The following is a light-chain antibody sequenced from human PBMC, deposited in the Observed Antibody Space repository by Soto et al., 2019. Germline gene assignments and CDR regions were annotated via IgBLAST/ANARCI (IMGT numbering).Light chain of an antibody. CDR2: WAS. Sequence: DIVMTQSPDSLAVSLGERATINCKSSQSILYSSKNKNYLAWYQQKPGQVPKLLIYWASTRESGVPDRFSGSGFGTDFTLTISSLQAEDVAVYYCQQYYSSPFTFGPGPKVDIK. CDR1: QSILYSSKNKNY. J-gene: IGKJ3*01. CDR3: QQYYSSPFT. V-gene: IGKV4-1*01.